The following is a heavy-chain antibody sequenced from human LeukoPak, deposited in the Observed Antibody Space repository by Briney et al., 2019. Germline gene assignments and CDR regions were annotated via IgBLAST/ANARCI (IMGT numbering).Heavy chain of an antibody. J-gene: IGHJ4*02. CDR1: GFTVSSNY. CDR2: VYSGGST. Sequence: PGGSLRLSCAASGFTVSSNYMSWVRQAPGKGLEWVSVVYSGGSTYYADSVKGRFTISRDNSQNTVYLQMNSLRAEDTAVYYCARYYGSGNYYTDSWGQGTLVTVSS. CDR3: ARYYGSGNYYTDS. D-gene: IGHD3-10*01. V-gene: IGHV3-66*01.